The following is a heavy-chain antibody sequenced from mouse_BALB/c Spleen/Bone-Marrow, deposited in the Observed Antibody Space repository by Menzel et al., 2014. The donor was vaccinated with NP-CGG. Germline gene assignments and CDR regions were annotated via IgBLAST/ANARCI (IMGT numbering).Heavy chain of an antibody. CDR3: VRGNYGNYVDYFGF. V-gene: IGHV5-6-3*01. CDR1: GFTFSSYG. J-gene: IGHJ2*01. D-gene: IGHD2-1*01. Sequence: EVKLMESGGGLVQPGGSLKLSCAASGFTFSSYGMSWVRQTPDKRLELVATINSNGGSTYYPDSVKGRFTISRDTAKNTLYLQMSSLKSEETAMYYCVRGNYGNYVDYFGFWGQGTTLTVSS. CDR2: INSNGGST.